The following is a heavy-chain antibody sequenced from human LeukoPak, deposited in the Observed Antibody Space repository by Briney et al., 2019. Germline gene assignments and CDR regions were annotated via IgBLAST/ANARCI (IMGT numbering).Heavy chain of an antibody. V-gene: IGHV1-2*02. D-gene: IGHD1-26*01. J-gene: IGHJ3*02. Sequence: AASVRVSCKASGYTFTGYYMHWVRQAPGQGLEWMGWINPNSGGTNYAKNFQGRVTMTRDTSISTAYMELSRLRSDDTALYYCARASGRYSDAFDIWGQGTLVTVSS. CDR3: ARASGRYSDAFDI. CDR1: GYTFTGYY. CDR2: INPNSGGT.